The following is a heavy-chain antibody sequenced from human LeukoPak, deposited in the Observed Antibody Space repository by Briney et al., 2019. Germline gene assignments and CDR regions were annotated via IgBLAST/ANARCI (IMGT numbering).Heavy chain of an antibody. CDR3: AKKSPGTHPFDY. CDR2: INNSGGNT. V-gene: IGHV3-23*01. Sequence: PGGSLRLSCAASGFTFSTYAMSWVRQAPGEGLEWVSTINNSGGNTYYADSVKGRFTISRDNSKNTLYLQMTSLRAEDTAVYYCAKKSPGTHPFDYWGQGTLVTVSP. J-gene: IGHJ4*02. CDR1: GFTFSTYA. D-gene: IGHD6-13*01.